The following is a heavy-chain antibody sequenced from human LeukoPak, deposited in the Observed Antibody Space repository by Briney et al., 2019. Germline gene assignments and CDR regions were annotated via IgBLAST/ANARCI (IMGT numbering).Heavy chain of an antibody. D-gene: IGHD6-13*01. Sequence: GGSLRLSCAASGFTFSSYAMSWVRHAPGKGLEWVSAISGSGGSTYYAASVKGRFTISRDNSKNTLYLQMNSLRAEATAVYYCAKGIAAPSPFDYWGQGTLVTVSS. CDR2: ISGSGGST. CDR3: AKGIAAPSPFDY. CDR1: GFTFSSYA. J-gene: IGHJ4*02. V-gene: IGHV3-23*01.